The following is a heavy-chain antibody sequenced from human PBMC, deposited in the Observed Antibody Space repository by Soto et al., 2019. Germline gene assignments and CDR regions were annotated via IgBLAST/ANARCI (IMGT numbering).Heavy chain of an antibody. CDR1: GFIFSDQA. J-gene: IGHJ5*02. CDR3: TRGRFGYYGP. D-gene: IGHD3-3*01. V-gene: IGHV3-49*03. CDR2: IGGTPDGGRV. Sequence: EEEVVDSGGGLAQPGRSLRLSCSASGFIFSDQAMTWIRRAPGRGLEWVAFIGGTPDGGRVDYAASARGRFTISRDYAMRSVYLQMNSLRPADTVVYYGTRGRFGYYGPWCQGTPFTVSS.